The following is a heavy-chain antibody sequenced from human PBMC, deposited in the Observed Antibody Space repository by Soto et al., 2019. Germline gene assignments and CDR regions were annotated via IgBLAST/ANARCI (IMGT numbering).Heavy chain of an antibody. CDR1: GGSVNSGGYH. V-gene: IGHV4-31*03. J-gene: IGHJ6*02. D-gene: IGHD1-1*01. CDR2: IYYSGST. Sequence: QVQLQESGPGQVKPSQTLSLTCTVSGGSVNSGGYHWSWIRQHPGKGLEWIGDIYYSGSTYYNPSLKSRVTISIDTSTHHFSLQLSALTAADTAVYYCARAPIPNWNYYGMDVWGQGTTVTVSS. CDR3: ARAPIPNWNYYGMDV.